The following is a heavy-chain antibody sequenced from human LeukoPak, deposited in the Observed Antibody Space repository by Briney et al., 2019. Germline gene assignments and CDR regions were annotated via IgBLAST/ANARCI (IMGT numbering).Heavy chain of an antibody. Sequence: ASVKVSCKASGYTFTSYGISWVRQAPGQGLEWMGRISAYNGNTNYAQKLQGRVTMTTDTSTSTAYMELRSLRSDDTAVYYCARDSRGVGTGSRGRLDYFDYWGQGTLVTVSS. CDR1: GYTFTSYG. D-gene: IGHD3-10*01. V-gene: IGHV1-18*01. CDR2: ISAYNGNT. CDR3: ARDSRGVGTGSRGRLDYFDY. J-gene: IGHJ4*02.